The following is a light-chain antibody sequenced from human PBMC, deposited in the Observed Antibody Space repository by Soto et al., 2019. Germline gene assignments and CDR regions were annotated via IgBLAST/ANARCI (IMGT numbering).Light chain of an antibody. CDR1: QTVRTNY. J-gene: IGKJ4*01. CDR2: GAS. Sequence: EIVLTQSPGTLSLSPGERATLSCRASQTVRTNYLAWSQHKPGQPPRLLIYGASSRATGIPDRFSGSGSGTHFTLTINRLEPEDFGVYFCQQYSDSPLTFGGGTKVEIK. V-gene: IGKV3-20*01. CDR3: QQYSDSPLT.